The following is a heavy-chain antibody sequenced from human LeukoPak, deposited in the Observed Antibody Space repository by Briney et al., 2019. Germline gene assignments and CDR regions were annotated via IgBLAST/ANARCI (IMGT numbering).Heavy chain of an antibody. Sequence: ASVTVSCKASGGTFSSYGISWVRQAPGQGLEWMGGIIPIFGTANYAQKFQGRVTITADESTSTAYMELSSLRSEDTAVYYCASGVYYDSSGYSFEYWGQGTLVTVSS. J-gene: IGHJ4*02. CDR2: IIPIFGTA. D-gene: IGHD3-22*01. CDR3: ASGVYYDSSGYSFEY. V-gene: IGHV1-69*13. CDR1: GGTFSSYG.